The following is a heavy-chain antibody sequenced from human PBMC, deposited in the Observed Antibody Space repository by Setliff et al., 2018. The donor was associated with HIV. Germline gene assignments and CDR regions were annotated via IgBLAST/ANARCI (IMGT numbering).Heavy chain of an antibody. Sequence: SVKVSCKVSGGTFTRNCISWVRQAPGQGLEWMGGILPFFDTANYAQKFQGRVTITADESTSTVHMELSSLTSEDTAVYYCARVNYYGSGSYYRGSGDFDYWGQGTLVTVSS. D-gene: IGHD3-10*01. V-gene: IGHV1-69*13. J-gene: IGHJ4*02. CDR2: ILPFFDTA. CDR3: ARVNYYGSGSYYRGSGDFDY. CDR1: GGTFTRNC.